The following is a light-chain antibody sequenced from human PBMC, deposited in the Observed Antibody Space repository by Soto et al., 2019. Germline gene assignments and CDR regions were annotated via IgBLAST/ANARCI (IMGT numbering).Light chain of an antibody. CDR3: QQYYSITPVT. CDR1: QRVYSSSNNKNS. J-gene: IGKJ3*01. V-gene: IGKV4-1*01. Sequence: DIVMTHSPDPLPLSWGEGATFNANSSQRVYSSSNNKNSLAWYRQKPGQPLKLLIYWASTRESGVPDRFSGSGSGTDFTLTISSLQAEDVAVYYCQQYYSITPVTFGPGTKVDIK. CDR2: WAS.